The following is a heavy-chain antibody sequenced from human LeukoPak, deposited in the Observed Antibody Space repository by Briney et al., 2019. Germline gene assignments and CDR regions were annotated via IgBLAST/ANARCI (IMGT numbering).Heavy chain of an antibody. D-gene: IGHD6-13*01. J-gene: IGHJ5*02. CDR1: GFIFSNYA. CDR3: AKGAAAGLVDWFDP. V-gene: IGHV3-23*01. Sequence: GGSLRLSCAASGFIFSNYALMWVRQAPGKGLEWVSSITGRGDETFYADSVKGRFSLSRDNSKNMLYLRMYSLGAEDTAIYYCAKGAAAGLVDWFDPWGQGTLVTVSS. CDR2: ITGRGDET.